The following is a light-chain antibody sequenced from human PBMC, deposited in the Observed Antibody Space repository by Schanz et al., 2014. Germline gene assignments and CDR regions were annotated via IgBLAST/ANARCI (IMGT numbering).Light chain of an antibody. CDR3: CSFTSDRTWV. V-gene: IGLV2-11*01. CDR2: DVS. Sequence: QSALTQPRSVSGSPGQSVTISCTGVSSDAGGFTYVSWYQQLPGKAPKLMIYDVSKRPSGVPARFSGSMSGNTASLTISGLQAEDEADYHCCSFTSDRTWVFGGGTKLTVL. J-gene: IGLJ3*02. CDR1: SSDAGGFTY.